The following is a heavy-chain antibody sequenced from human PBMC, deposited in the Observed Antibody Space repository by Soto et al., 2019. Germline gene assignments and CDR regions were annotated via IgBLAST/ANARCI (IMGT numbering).Heavy chain of an antibody. D-gene: IGHD3-10*01. CDR2: INHSGST. CDR1: GGSFSGYY. Sequence: QVQLQQWGAGLLKPSETLSLTCAVYGGSFSGYYWSWIRQPPGKGLEWIGEINHSGSTSYNPSLKSRVTISVDTSKNQFSLKLSSVTAADTAVYYCARMGYYGSGSYYPLYFDYWGQGTLVTVSS. V-gene: IGHV4-34*01. CDR3: ARMGYYGSGSYYPLYFDY. J-gene: IGHJ4*02.